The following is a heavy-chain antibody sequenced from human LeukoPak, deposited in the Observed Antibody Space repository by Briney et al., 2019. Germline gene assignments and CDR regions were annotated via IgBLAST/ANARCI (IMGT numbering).Heavy chain of an antibody. Sequence: ASVKVSCKASGYTFTGHYMHWVRQAPGQGLEWMGWTNPRNAATNYAQKFQGRVTMTKDTSTGTIYMEMTSLRSDDTAIYYCARTLYIAAAPGGFDYWGQGTLLTVSS. CDR1: GYTFTGHY. CDR2: TNPRNAAT. CDR3: ARTLYIAAAPGGFDY. D-gene: IGHD6-13*01. J-gene: IGHJ4*02. V-gene: IGHV1-2*02.